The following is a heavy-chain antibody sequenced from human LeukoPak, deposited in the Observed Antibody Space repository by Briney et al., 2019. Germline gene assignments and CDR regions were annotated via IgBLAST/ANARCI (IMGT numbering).Heavy chain of an antibody. CDR1: GFTFSSYW. J-gene: IGHJ4*02. CDR2: IKQDGSEK. D-gene: IGHD2-2*02. CDR3: ARAPWDYCSSTSCYTYIDY. Sequence: GGSLRLSCAASGFTFSSYWMSWVRQAPGKGLEWVANIKQDGSEKYYVDSVKGRFTISRDNAKNSLYLQMNSLRAEDTAVYYCARAPWDYCSSTSCYTYIDYWGQGTLVTVSS. V-gene: IGHV3-7*01.